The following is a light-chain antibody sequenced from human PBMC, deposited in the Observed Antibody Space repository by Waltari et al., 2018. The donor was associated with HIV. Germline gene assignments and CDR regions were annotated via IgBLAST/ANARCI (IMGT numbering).Light chain of an antibody. CDR1: QSVLYSSSNKNS. CDR3: QQYYNTPYT. J-gene: IGKJ2*01. CDR2: WAS. Sequence: DIVMTQSTDSLAVSLGERATINCKSSQSVLYSSSNKNSLAWYQQKPGQPPKLLIYWASTREPGVPDRFSGSGSGTDFTLTISSLQAEDVAVYYCQQYYNTPYTFGQGTKLEIK. V-gene: IGKV4-1*01.